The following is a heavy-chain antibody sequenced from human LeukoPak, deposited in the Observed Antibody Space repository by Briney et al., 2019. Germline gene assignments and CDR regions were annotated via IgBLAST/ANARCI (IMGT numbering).Heavy chain of an antibody. D-gene: IGHD3-22*01. CDR2: INGGSGNT. J-gene: IGHJ4*02. CDR3: ANPRYDSSGYYYVD. V-gene: IGHV1-3*01. Sequence: ASVKVSCKASGYTFIDYTMHWLRQAPGQRLDWMGWINGGSGNTKYSPEFQGRVSITRDTSASTGYMELSSLRSEDTAVYYCANPRYDSSGYYYVDWGQGTLVTVSS. CDR1: GYTFIDYT.